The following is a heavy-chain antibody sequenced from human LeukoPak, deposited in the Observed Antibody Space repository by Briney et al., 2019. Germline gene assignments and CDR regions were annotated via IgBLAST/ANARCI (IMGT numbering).Heavy chain of an antibody. V-gene: IGHV4-39*01. CDR1: GGFVSSSSYF. CDR3: ARHGGAAAAIDS. D-gene: IGHD6-13*01. J-gene: IGHJ4*02. CDR2: IYYSGTT. Sequence: SSETLSLTCTVSGGFVSSSSYFWGWIRQPPGRGLEWIGSIYYSGTTYYNPSLKSRITISVDTSKNQFSLKLSSVTAADTAVYYCARHGGAAAAIDSWGQGTLVTVSS.